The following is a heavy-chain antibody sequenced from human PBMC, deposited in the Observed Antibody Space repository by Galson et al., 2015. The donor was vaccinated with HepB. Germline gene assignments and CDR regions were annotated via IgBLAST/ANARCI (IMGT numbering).Heavy chain of an antibody. CDR2: IIPILGIA. Sequence: SVKVSCKASGGTFSSYAISWVRQAPGQGLEWMGRIIPILGIANYAQKFQGRVTITADKSTSTAYMELSSLRSEDTAVYYCAREDDFYYDYAFDIWGQGTMVTVSS. CDR3: AREDDFYYDYAFDI. D-gene: IGHD3-22*01. V-gene: IGHV1-69*04. CDR1: GGTFSSYA. J-gene: IGHJ3*02.